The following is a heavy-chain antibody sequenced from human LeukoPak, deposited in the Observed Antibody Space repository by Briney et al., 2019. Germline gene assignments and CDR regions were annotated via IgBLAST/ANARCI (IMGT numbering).Heavy chain of an antibody. D-gene: IGHD6-19*01. J-gene: IGHJ4*02. V-gene: IGHV3-7*01. Sequence: GGSLTLSCAASGFTFNSYWKMWLPQAPGKGLEWVANIKQDGSEKYSVHSVKGRITISRDNAKNSLYLQMNSMRAEATAVYYCARGIGWYGGDYWGQGTLVTVSS. CDR2: IKQDGSEK. CDR3: ARGIGWYGGDY. CDR1: GFTFNSYW.